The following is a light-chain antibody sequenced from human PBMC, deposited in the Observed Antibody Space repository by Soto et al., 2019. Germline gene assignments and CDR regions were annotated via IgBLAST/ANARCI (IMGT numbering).Light chain of an antibody. V-gene: IGLV1-44*01. CDR2: NSN. Sequence: QSVLTQPPSASGTPGQRVTISCSGSSSDIGTNTVTWCQQLPGTAPKLLIYNSNQRPSGVPDRFSGSKSGTSASLAISGLQSEDEADYYCAAWDDRLSGYVFGTGTKVTVL. J-gene: IGLJ1*01. CDR1: SSDIGTNT. CDR3: AAWDDRLSGYV.